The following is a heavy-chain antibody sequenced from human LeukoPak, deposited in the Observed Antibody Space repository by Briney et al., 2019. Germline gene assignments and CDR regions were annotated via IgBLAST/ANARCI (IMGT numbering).Heavy chain of an antibody. CDR1: GFTFSSYA. CDR2: ISGSGGST. CDR3: AKSDSYGYLYYFDY. Sequence: GGSLRLSCAASGFTFSSYAMSWVRQAPGKGLEWVSAISGSGGSTYYADSVKGRFTISRGNSKNTLYLQMNSLRAEDTAVYYCAKSDSYGYLYYFDYWGQGTLVTVSS. J-gene: IGHJ4*02. D-gene: IGHD5-18*01. V-gene: IGHV3-23*01.